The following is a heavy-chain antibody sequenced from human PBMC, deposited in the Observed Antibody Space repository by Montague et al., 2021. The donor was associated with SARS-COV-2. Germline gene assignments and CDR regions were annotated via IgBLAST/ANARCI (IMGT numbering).Heavy chain of an antibody. CDR2: TYYRSKWYN. J-gene: IGHJ6*02. CDR3: TGGREGNYNVMDV. Sequence: CAISGDSVSGNSATWNWVRQSPSRGLEWLGRTYYRSKWYNDYAVSVRGRVTINPDTSKNQFSLQLNSVTPEDTAIYYCTGGREGNYNVMDVWGQGTTVTVSS. CDR1: GDSVSGNSAT. V-gene: IGHV6-1*01. D-gene: IGHD1-1*01.